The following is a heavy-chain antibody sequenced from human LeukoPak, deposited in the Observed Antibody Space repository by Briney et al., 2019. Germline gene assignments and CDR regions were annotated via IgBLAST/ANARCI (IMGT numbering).Heavy chain of an antibody. Sequence: SETLSLTCAVYGGSFSGYYWSWIRQPPGKGLEWIGEINHSGSTNYNPSLKSRVTISVDTSKNQFSLKLSSVTAADTAAYYCARGRGITIFGVVISYWFDPWGQGTLVTVSS. V-gene: IGHV4-34*01. J-gene: IGHJ5*02. CDR3: ARGRGITIFGVVISYWFDP. CDR1: GGSFSGYY. D-gene: IGHD3-3*01. CDR2: INHSGST.